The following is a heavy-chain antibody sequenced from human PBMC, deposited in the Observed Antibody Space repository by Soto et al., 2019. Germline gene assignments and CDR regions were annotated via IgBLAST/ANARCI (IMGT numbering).Heavy chain of an antibody. Sequence: EVQLVESGGGLVKPGGSLRLSCAASGFTFSSYSMNWVRQAPGKGLEWVSSISSSSSYIYYADSVKGRFTISRDNAKNSLYLQMNSLGAEDTAVYYCAYYYGSGSYSPSYYYGMDVWGQGTTVTVSS. D-gene: IGHD3-10*01. CDR2: ISSSSSYI. CDR3: AYYYGSGSYSPSYYYGMDV. V-gene: IGHV3-21*01. J-gene: IGHJ6*02. CDR1: GFTFSSYS.